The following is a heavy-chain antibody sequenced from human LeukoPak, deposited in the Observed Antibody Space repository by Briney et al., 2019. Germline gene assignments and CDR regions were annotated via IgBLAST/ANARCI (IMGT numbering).Heavy chain of an antibody. V-gene: IGHV4-39*01. CDR3: ARGFAYFDY. CDR2: IYYSGST. Sequence: SETLSLTCTVSGGSISSSYYYWGWIRQPPGKGLEWIGSIYYSGSTYYNPSLKSRVTISVDTSKNQFSLKLRSVTAADTAVYYCARGFAYFDYWGQGTLVTVSS. J-gene: IGHJ4*02. CDR1: GGSISSSYYY.